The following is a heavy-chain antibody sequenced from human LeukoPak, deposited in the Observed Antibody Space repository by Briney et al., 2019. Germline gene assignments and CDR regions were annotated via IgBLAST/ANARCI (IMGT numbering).Heavy chain of an antibody. CDR3: ARHIKDYDYVWGSYRYSDRFDP. V-gene: IGHV4-59*08. CDR2: IYYSGST. J-gene: IGHJ5*02. D-gene: IGHD3-16*02. Sequence: SETLSLTCTVSGGSISSYYWSWIRQPPGKGLEWIGYIYYSGSTNYNPSLKSRVTISVDTSKNQFSLKLSSVTAADTAVYYCARHIKDYDYVWGSYRYSDRFDPWGQGTLVTVSS. CDR1: GGSISSYY.